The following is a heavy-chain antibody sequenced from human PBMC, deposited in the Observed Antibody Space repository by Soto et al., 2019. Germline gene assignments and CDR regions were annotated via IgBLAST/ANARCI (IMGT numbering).Heavy chain of an antibody. J-gene: IGHJ4*02. CDR2: IYWHDDK. Sequence: ESGPTLVNPTQTLTLTCTFSGFSLSTTGVGVSWIRQPPGKALEWLALIYWHDDKRYSPSLKSRLSITKDTSKNQVVLTMTDMDPVDTATYYCAHRGGATVGLYYFDYWGQGALVTVSS. V-gene: IGHV2-5*01. D-gene: IGHD3-16*01. CDR3: AHRGGATVGLYYFDY. CDR1: GFSLSTTGVG.